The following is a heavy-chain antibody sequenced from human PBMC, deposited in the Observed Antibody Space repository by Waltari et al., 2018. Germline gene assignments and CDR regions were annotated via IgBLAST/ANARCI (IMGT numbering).Heavy chain of an antibody. D-gene: IGHD6-19*01. J-gene: IGHJ4*02. CDR2: IYTSGST. V-gene: IGHV4-61*02. CDR3: ARLYSSGWDFFDY. CDR1: GGTLSSGSYD. Sequence: QVQLQESGPGLVKPSQTLSLTCTVSGGTLSSGSYDWSWIRQPAGKGLEWIWRIYTSGSTNYNPSLKSRVTISVDTSKNQFSLKLSSVTAADTAVYYCARLYSSGWDFFDYWGQGTLVTVSS.